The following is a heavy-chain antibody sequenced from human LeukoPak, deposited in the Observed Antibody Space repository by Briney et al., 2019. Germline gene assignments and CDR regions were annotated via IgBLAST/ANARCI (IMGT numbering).Heavy chain of an antibody. D-gene: IGHD4-23*01. V-gene: IGHV1-2*02. CDR1: GGTFSSYA. J-gene: IGHJ4*02. Sequence: ASVKVSCKASGGTFSSYAISWVRQAPGQGLEWMGWINPNSGGTNYAQKFQGRVTMTRDTSISTAYMELSRLRSDDTAVYYCARDPVLYGGKKDWGQGTLVTVSS. CDR2: INPNSGGT. CDR3: ARDPVLYGGKKD.